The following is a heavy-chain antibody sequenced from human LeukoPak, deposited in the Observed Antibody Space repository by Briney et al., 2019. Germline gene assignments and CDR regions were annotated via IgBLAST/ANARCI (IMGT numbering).Heavy chain of an antibody. CDR1: GYTFASYG. J-gene: IGHJ4*02. CDR2: ISAYNGNT. CDR3: ARQVDSTMALPDY. D-gene: IGHD3-10*01. Sequence: ASVKVSCKASGYTFASYGVTWVRQAPGQGLEWMGWISAYNGNTNYARKFQGRVTMTTDTSTSTAYMELRSLRSHDTAVYYCARQVDSTMALPDYWGQGTLVTVSS. V-gene: IGHV1-18*01.